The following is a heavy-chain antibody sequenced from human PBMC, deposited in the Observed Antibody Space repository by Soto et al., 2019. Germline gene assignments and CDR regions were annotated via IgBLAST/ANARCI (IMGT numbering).Heavy chain of an antibody. CDR1: GGTFSSYA. D-gene: IGHD3-3*01. J-gene: IGHJ6*02. Sequence: SVKVSCKASGGTFSSYAISWVRQAPGQGLEWMGGIIPIFGTANYAQKFQGRVTITADESTSTAYMELSSLRSEDTAVYYCARDGSLITIFGVVKAPYYYYGMDVWGQGTTVTVSS. CDR2: IIPIFGTA. V-gene: IGHV1-69*13. CDR3: ARDGSLITIFGVVKAPYYYYGMDV.